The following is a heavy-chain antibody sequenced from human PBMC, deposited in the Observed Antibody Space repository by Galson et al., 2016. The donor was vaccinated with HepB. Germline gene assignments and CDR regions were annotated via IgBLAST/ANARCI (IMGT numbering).Heavy chain of an antibody. CDR3: VRGAAGTLLRDY. J-gene: IGHJ4*02. CDR2: IKEDGSEK. CDR1: GFTFSSYS. Sequence: SPRLSCAASGFTFSSYSMSWVRQAPGKGLEWVANIKEDGSEKYYVDSVKGRFTLSRDNAKNSMYLQMNSLRAEDTALYYCVRGAAGTLLRDYWGQGTLVTVSS. V-gene: IGHV3-7*04. D-gene: IGHD6-13*01.